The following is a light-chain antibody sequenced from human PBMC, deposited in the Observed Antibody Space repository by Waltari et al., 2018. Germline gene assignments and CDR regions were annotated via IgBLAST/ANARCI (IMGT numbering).Light chain of an antibody. V-gene: IGLV2-23*02. CDR1: SSDVGSYNL. Sequence: QSALTQPASVSGSPGQSITISCTGTSSDVGSYNLVSWYQLHPGKVPKVIIYEVNKRPSGISNRFSASKSGNTASLTISGLQAEDEADYYCCSYAGSITYFFGTGTKVTVL. CDR2: EVN. J-gene: IGLJ1*01. CDR3: CSYAGSITYF.